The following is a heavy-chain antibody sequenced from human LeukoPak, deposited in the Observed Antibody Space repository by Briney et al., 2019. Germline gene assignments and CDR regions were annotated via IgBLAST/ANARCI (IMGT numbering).Heavy chain of an antibody. CDR1: GFVFNINW. CDR3: AREPSSTPIIDFWSDYLIY. J-gene: IGHJ4*02. V-gene: IGHV3-7*01. CDR2: IKQDGSEK. D-gene: IGHD3-3*01. Sequence: GGSLRLSCAGSGFVFNINWMSWVRQAPGQGLEWVASIKQDGSEKYYVDSVKGRFSISRDNAKNSLYLQMNSLRAEDTAVYYCAREPSSTPIIDFWSDYLIYWGQGTLVTVSS.